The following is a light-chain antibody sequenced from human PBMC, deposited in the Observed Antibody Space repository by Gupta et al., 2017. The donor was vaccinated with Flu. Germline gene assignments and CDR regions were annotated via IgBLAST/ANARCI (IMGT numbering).Light chain of an antibody. CDR2: RDS. Sequence: SYELTQPSSVSVSPGQTARITCSGDVLAKKYARWFQQKPGQAPVLVIFRDSERPSEIPERVSGSGSGTTVTLPINGAQFEDEADDYCYSATDANRGLFGGGTKLTVL. J-gene: IGLJ2*01. CDR3: YSATDANRGL. CDR1: VLAKKY. V-gene: IGLV3-27*01.